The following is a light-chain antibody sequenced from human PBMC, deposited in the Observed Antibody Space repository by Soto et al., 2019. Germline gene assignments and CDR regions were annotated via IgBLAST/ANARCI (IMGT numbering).Light chain of an antibody. J-gene: IGKJ4*01. CDR3: QQATISQLT. V-gene: IGKV1-12*01. Sequence: DIQMTQSPSSVSASLGDRVTITCRASQGISGWLAWYQQKPGKAPKLLIYAASTLETGVPSRFSGSRSGTDFTLTINHLQPEDFATYYCQQATISQLTFGGGTKVEIK. CDR1: QGISGW. CDR2: AAS.